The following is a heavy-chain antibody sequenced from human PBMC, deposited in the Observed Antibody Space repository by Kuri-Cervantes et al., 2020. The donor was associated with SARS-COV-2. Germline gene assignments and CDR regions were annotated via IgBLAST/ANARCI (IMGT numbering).Heavy chain of an antibody. Sequence: SETLSLTCTVSGGSISSYYWSWIRQPPGKGLEWIGYIYYSGSTNYNPSLKSRVTISVDTSKNQFSLKLSSVTAADTAVYYCARGSERGYSYGTHFDYWGQGTLVTVSS. V-gene: IGHV4-59*12. CDR2: IYYSGST. CDR3: ARGSERGYSYGTHFDY. D-gene: IGHD5-18*01. CDR1: GGSISSYY. J-gene: IGHJ4*02.